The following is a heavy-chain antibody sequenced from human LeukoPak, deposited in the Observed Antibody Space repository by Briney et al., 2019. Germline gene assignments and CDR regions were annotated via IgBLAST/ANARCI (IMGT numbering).Heavy chain of an antibody. CDR1: GGSFSGYY. J-gene: IGHJ5*02. CDR2: INHSGST. D-gene: IGHD3-3*01. Sequence: SETLSLTCAVYGGSFSGYYWSWIRQPPGKGLEWIGEINHSGSTNYNPSLKSRVTMSVDTSKNQFSLKLSSVTAADTAVYYCARIGGRVTIFGVALPNWFDPWGQGTLVTVSS. V-gene: IGHV4-34*01. CDR3: ARIGGRVTIFGVALPNWFDP.